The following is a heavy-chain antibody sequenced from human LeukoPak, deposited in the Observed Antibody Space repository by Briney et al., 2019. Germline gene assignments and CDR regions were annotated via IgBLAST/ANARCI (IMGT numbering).Heavy chain of an antibody. CDR3: ATDLRGCDRSWFEP. CDR1: GGSISSSN. D-gene: IGHD5-12*01. J-gene: IGHJ5*02. Sequence: PSETLSFTCTVSGGSISSSNWSWIRPPAGRGLEWIGRIYTSGNTNYNPSLKSRVTMSVDTSKNQFYLKLSSVTAEDTAVYYCATDLRGCDRSWFEPWGQGTLVTVSS. V-gene: IGHV4-4*07. CDR2: IYTSGNT.